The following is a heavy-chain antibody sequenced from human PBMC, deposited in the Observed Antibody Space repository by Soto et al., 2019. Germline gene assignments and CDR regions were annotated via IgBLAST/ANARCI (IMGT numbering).Heavy chain of an antibody. V-gene: IGHV1-69*13. CDR2: IIPIFGTA. Sequence: SVKVSCKASGGTFSSYAISWVRQAPGQGLEWMGGIIPIFGTANYAQKFQGRVTITADESTSTAYMELSSLRSEDTAVYYCARDYYYDSSGYYPGRYYYYGMDVWGQGTTVTVSS. CDR1: GGTFSSYA. J-gene: IGHJ6*02. CDR3: ARDYYYDSSGYYPGRYYYYGMDV. D-gene: IGHD3-22*01.